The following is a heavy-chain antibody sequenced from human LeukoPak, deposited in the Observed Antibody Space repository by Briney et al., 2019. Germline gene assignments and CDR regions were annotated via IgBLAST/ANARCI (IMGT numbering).Heavy chain of an antibody. V-gene: IGHV4-4*07. Sequence: KPSETLSLTCTVSGGSISSYYWSWIRQAAGKGLEWIGRSGSTNYNPSLKSRVTMSVDTSKNQFSLKLSSVTAADTAVYFCARGGQQLSFFDYWGQGTLVTVSS. CDR2: SGST. J-gene: IGHJ4*02. CDR1: GGSISSYY. CDR3: ARGGQQLSFFDY. D-gene: IGHD6-13*01.